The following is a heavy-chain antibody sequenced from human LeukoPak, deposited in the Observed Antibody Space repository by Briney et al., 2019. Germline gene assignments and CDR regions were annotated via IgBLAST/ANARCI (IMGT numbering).Heavy chain of an antibody. Sequence: GGSLRLSCAASGFTFSNYAMHWVRQAPGKGLEWVAVISYDGSNIYYADSVKGRFTISRDDSKNTLYIQMNSLRAEDTAVYYCAREPPVWRESLPSRHFDYWGQGTLVTVSS. CDR3: AREPPVWRESLPSRHFDY. J-gene: IGHJ4*02. CDR1: GFTFSNYA. CDR2: ISYDGSNI. D-gene: IGHD1-26*01. V-gene: IGHV3-30*14.